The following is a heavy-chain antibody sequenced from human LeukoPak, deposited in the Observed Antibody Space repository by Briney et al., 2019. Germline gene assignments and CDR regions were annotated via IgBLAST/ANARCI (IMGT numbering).Heavy chain of an antibody. V-gene: IGHV3-7*01. J-gene: IGHJ4*02. CDR1: GFTLNTYW. CDR3: ARGVLRFLAGDY. Sequence: GGSLRLSCAASGFTLNTYWMSWVRQAPGKGLEWVANIKPDGSEIYYVDSVKGRFTISRDNAKNSLYLQMNCLRAEDTAVYFCARGVLRFLAGDYWGQGTLVTVSS. CDR2: IKPDGSEI. D-gene: IGHD3-3*01.